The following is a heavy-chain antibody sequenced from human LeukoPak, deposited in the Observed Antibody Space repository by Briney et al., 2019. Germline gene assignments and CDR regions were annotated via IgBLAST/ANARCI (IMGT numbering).Heavy chain of an antibody. CDR2: MNPNSGNT. CDR3: ARAGTVTTGYGMDV. J-gene: IGHJ6*02. Sequence: ASVKVSCKASGYTFTSYGINWVRQATGQGLEWMGWMNPNSGNTGYAQKFQGRVTMTRNTSISTAYMELSSLRSEDTAVYYCARAGTVTTGYGMDVWGQGTTVTVSS. D-gene: IGHD4-17*01. V-gene: IGHV1-8*02. CDR1: GYTFTSYG.